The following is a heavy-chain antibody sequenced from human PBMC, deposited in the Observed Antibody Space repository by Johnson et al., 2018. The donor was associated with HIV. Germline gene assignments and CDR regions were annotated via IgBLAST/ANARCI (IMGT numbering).Heavy chain of an antibody. D-gene: IGHD5-24*01. Sequence: QVQLMESGGGVVQPGRSLRLSCAASGFTLSTYGMHWVRQAPGKGLEWVALISFDGNNKDYAECMKGRFTVPRDTSENTLSVQMNSLRREDTAVYYCARACRDGYTCDAFDIWGQGTMVTVSS. CDR3: ARACRDGYTCDAFDI. V-gene: IGHV3-30*19. CDR2: ISFDGNNK. J-gene: IGHJ3*02. CDR1: GFTLSTYG.